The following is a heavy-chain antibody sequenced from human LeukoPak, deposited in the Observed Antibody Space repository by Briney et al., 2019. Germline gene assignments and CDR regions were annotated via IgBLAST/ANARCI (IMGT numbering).Heavy chain of an antibody. CDR3: ARRGRTEYFDWSRGRRDAFDI. V-gene: IGHV1-2*02. CDR1: GYTFTGYY. CDR2: INPNSGDT. J-gene: IGHJ3*02. D-gene: IGHD3-9*01. Sequence: ASVKVSCKASGYTFTGYYMHWVRQAPGQGLEWMGWINPNSGDTNYAQKFQGRVTMTRDTSISTAYMELSRLTSDDTAVYYCARRGRTEYFDWSRGRRDAFDIWGQGTMVTVSS.